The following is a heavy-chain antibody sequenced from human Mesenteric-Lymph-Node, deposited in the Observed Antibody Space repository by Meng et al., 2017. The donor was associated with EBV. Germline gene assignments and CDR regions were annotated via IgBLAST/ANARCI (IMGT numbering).Heavy chain of an antibody. CDR2: IYYSGST. V-gene: IGHV4-39*07. CDR1: GASISFGSYY. J-gene: IGHJ4*02. Sequence: QRQLQESGPGLVKPSETLSLTCTVSGASISFGSYYWAWIRQAPGKGLEWIASIYYSGSTLYNPSLKSRVTTSVDTSKNQFSLKLTSVTAADTAVYYCARDRIVGNQPDYFDYWGQGTLVTVSS. CDR3: ARDRIVGNQPDYFDY. D-gene: IGHD1-26*01.